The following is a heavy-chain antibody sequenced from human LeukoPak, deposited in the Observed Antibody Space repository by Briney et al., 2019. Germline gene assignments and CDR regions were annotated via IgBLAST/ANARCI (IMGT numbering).Heavy chain of an antibody. CDR1: GFTFSDYY. J-gene: IGHJ4*02. D-gene: IGHD2-2*01. CDR3: ARSILPAANAIDY. CDR2: ISSSGSTI. Sequence: KPGGSLRLSCAASGFTFSDYYMNWIRQAPGKGLEWVSYISSSGSTISYADSVKGRFTVSRDSAKNSLYLQMNSLRAEDTAVYYCARSILPAANAIDYWGQGTLVTVSS. V-gene: IGHV3-11*04.